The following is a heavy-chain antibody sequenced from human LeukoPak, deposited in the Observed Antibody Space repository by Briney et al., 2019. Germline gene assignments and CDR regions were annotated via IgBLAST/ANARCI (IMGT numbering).Heavy chain of an antibody. V-gene: IGHV4-39*01. J-gene: IGHJ4*02. Sequence: SETLSLTCTVSGGSISSSSYYWGWIRQPPGKGLEWIGGIYYSGSTYYNPSLKSRVTISVDTSKNQFSLKLSSVTAADTAVYYCARQLKYYEYYFDYWGQGTLVTVSS. CDR2: IYYSGST. CDR3: ARQLKYYEYYFDY. CDR1: GGSISSSSYY. D-gene: IGHD1-26*01.